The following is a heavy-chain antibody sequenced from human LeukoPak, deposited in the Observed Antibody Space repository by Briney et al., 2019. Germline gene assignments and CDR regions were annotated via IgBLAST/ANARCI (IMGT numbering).Heavy chain of an antibody. D-gene: IGHD6-6*01. CDR2: ISYDGSNK. CDR1: GFTFSSYA. CDR3: ARGGHIAARPWAQFSDAFDI. Sequence: GGSLRLSCAASGFTFSSYAMHWVRQAPGKGLEWVAVISYDGSNKYYADSVKGRFTISRDNSKNTLYLQMNSLRAEDTAVCYCARGGHIAARPWAQFSDAFDIWGQGTMVTVSS. V-gene: IGHV3-30*04. J-gene: IGHJ3*02.